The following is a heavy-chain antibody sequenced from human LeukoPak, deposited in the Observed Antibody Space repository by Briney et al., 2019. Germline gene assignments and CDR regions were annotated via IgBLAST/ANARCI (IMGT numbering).Heavy chain of an antibody. V-gene: IGHV1-8*01. CDR1: GYTFASYD. CDR2: MSPDSTNI. D-gene: IGHD2-15*01. J-gene: IGHJ4*02. CDR3: ARVPSLGYCSGGSCYRFDH. Sequence: ASVKVSCKASGYTFASYDINWVRQAPGQGLEWMGWMSPDSTNIGYAQKFQGRVTMTRDTSMSTAYMELSSLTSEDTAVYYCARVPSLGYCSGGSCYRFDHWGQGTLVAVSS.